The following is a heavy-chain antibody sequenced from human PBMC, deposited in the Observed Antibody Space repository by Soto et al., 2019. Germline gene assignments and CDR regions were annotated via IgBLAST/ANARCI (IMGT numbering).Heavy chain of an antibody. V-gene: IGHV3-21*01. CDR1: GFTFSSYS. Sequence: GGSLRLSCAASGFTFSSYSMNWVRQAPGKGLEWVSSISSSSSYIYYADSVKGRFTISRDNAKNSLYLQMNSLRAEDTAVYYCARDDSYGYLYYYGMDVWGQATTVTV. J-gene: IGHJ6*02. CDR3: ARDDSYGYLYYYGMDV. CDR2: ISSSSSYI. D-gene: IGHD5-18*01.